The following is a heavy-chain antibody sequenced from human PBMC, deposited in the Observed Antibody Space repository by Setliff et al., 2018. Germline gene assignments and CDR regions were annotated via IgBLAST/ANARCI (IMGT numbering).Heavy chain of an antibody. D-gene: IGHD6-19*01. V-gene: IGHV3-15*01. CDR1: GFTFSSYW. Sequence: PGGSLRLSCAASGFTFSSYWMSWVRQAPGKGLEWVGRIKGQTDGGTTDYAAPVKGRFSISRDDSKNTVYLQMNSLKTEDTAVYYCTTGYISGYYIGHWGLGTLVTVSS. J-gene: IGHJ4*02. CDR2: IKGQTDGGTT. CDR3: TTGYISGYYIGH.